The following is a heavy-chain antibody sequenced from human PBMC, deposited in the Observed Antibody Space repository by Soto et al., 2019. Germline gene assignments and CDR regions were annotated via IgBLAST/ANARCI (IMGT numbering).Heavy chain of an antibody. CDR1: GFFFSSHG. Sequence: QVQLVESGGGVVQPGGSLTLSCVASGFFFSSHGMYWVRQAPGRGLEWVALISYEGSHKYYVDSVKGRFTISRDNSKKTVYLHMTSLRAEGTALYYCAKDFELPDGDYYHYGMDVWGQGTTVSVSS. V-gene: IGHV3-30*18. CDR3: AKDFELPDGDYYHYGMDV. J-gene: IGHJ6*02. CDR2: ISYEGSHK. D-gene: IGHD1-1*01.